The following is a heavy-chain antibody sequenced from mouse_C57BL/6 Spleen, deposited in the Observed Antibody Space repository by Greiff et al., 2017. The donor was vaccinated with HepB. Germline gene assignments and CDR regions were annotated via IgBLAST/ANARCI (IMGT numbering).Heavy chain of an antibody. Sequence: EVKLVESGEGLVKPGGSLKLSCAASGFTFSSYAMSWVRQTPEKRLEWVAYISSGGDYIYYADTVKGRFTISRDNARNTLYLQMSSLKSEDTAMYYCTRDAPNWDDYAMDYWGQGTSVTVSS. J-gene: IGHJ4*01. CDR3: TRDAPNWDDYAMDY. V-gene: IGHV5-9-1*02. D-gene: IGHD4-1*01. CDR1: GFTFSSYA. CDR2: ISSGGDYI.